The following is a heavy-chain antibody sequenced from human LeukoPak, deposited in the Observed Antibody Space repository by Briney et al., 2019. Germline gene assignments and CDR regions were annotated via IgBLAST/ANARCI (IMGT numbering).Heavy chain of an antibody. V-gene: IGHV1-69*06. CDR1: GGTFSSYA. Sequence: SVKVSCKASGGTFSSYAISWVRQAPGQGLEWMGGIIPIFGTANYAQKFQGRVTITADKSTSTAYMELSSLRSEDTAVYYCARGGGGAMVRGVIPNWFDPWGQGTLVTVSS. D-gene: IGHD3-10*01. CDR3: ARGGGGAMVRGVIPNWFDP. J-gene: IGHJ5*02. CDR2: IIPIFGTA.